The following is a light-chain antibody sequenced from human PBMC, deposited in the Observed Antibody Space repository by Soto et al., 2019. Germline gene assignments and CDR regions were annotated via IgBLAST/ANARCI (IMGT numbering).Light chain of an antibody. CDR2: GAS. CDR3: QQYSNSRAFS. V-gene: IGKV3-20*01. J-gene: IGKJ4*01. CDR1: QSVSSNY. Sequence: EIVLTQSPGTLSLSPGERATLSCRASQSVSSNYLAWYQQKPGQAPSLLIYGASNRATGIPDRFSGSGSGTDFTLTISRLEPEDFAVYYCQQYSNSRAFSFGGGTTVEIK.